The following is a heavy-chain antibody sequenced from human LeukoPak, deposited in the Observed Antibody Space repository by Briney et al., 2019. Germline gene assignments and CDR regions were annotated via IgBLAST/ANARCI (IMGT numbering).Heavy chain of an antibody. D-gene: IGHD3-22*01. J-gene: IGHJ5*02. CDR1: GGSFSGYY. Sequence: SGTLSLTCAVYGGSFSGYYWSWIRQPPGKGLEWIGEINHSGSTNYNPSLKSRVTISVDTSKNQFSLKLSSVTAADTAVYYCARDHSARSGYCYRPYYRWFDPWGQGTLVTVSS. CDR3: ARDHSARSGYCYRPYYRWFDP. V-gene: IGHV4-34*01. CDR2: INHSGST.